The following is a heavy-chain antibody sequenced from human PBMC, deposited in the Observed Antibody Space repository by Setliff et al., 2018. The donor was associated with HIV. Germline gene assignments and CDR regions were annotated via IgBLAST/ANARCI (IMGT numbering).Heavy chain of an antibody. Sequence: ASVKVSCKASGYTFSDYYMHWVRQAPGQGLEWMGIINPSVGSTSYEQKFQGRVTMTRDTSTSTVYMELSSLRSEDTAVYYCAREYDVLLWIGSQYGRGNLDSWGQGTPVTVSS. CDR2: INPSVGST. V-gene: IGHV1-46*01. D-gene: IGHD3-10*01. CDR3: AREYDVLLWIGSQYGRGNLDS. J-gene: IGHJ4*02. CDR1: GYTFSDYY.